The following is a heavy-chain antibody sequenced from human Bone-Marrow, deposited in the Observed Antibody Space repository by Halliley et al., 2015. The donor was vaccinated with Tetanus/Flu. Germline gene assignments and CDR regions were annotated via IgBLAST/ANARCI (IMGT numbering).Heavy chain of an antibody. D-gene: IGHD3-3*01. CDR3: ARESPKYDFWQGYYITKKGALDI. J-gene: IGHJ3*02. V-gene: IGHV3-23*01. Sequence: SLRLSCVASGFSFSSYGVGWVRQAPGKGLEWVSSISAAGGVTYLADSVKGRFAISRDNSKNTLYLQMNSLRAEDTAVYYCARESPKYDFWQGYYITKKGALDIWGQGTMVIVSS. CDR2: ISAAGGVT. CDR1: GFSFSSYG.